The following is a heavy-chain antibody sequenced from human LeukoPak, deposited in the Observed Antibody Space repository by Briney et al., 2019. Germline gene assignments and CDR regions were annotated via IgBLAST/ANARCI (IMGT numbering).Heavy chain of an antibody. CDR3: AREGYSGSYYGY. V-gene: IGHV4-4*07. CDR2: IYTSGST. D-gene: IGHD1-26*01. J-gene: IGHJ4*02. CDR1: GGSISSYY. Sequence: SETLSPTYTVSGGSISSYYWSWIRQPAGKGLEWIGRIYTSGSTNYNPSLKSRVTMSVDTSKNQFSLKLSSVTAADTAVYYCAREGYSGSYYGYWGQGTLVTVSS.